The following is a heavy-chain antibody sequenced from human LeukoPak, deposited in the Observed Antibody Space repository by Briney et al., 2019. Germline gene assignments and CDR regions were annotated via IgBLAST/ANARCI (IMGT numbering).Heavy chain of an antibody. V-gene: IGHV3-23*01. Sequence: SGGSLRLSCAASGFTFSSYAMSWVRQAPGKGLEWVSAISGSGGSTYYADSVKGRFTISRDNSKNTLYLQMNSLRAEDTAVYYCAKDEVGRSWSPLNWFDPWGQGTLVTVSS. CDR1: GFTFSSYA. D-gene: IGHD6-13*01. CDR2: ISGSGGST. CDR3: AKDEVGRSWSPLNWFDP. J-gene: IGHJ5*02.